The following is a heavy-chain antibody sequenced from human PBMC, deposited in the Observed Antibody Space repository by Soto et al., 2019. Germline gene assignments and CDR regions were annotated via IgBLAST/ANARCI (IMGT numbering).Heavy chain of an antibody. J-gene: IGHJ4*02. V-gene: IGHV3-30*18. Sequence: QVQLVESGGGVVQPGTSLRLSCVASGFTFSNNVMHWVRQAPDKGLEWVTFIASDGAYESYADSVKGRFTISRDNSKHTVYLQMNRLRAEDTAVYYCAKDRSDTWTWDYWGQGTLVTVSS. CDR2: IASDGAYE. D-gene: IGHD1-1*01. CDR3: AKDRSDTWTWDY. CDR1: GFTFSNNV.